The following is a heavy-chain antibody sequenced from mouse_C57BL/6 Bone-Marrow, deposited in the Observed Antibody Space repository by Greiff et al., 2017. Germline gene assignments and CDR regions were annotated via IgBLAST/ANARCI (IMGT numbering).Heavy chain of an antibody. CDR3: ARQGWLPTNWYFDV. V-gene: IGHV5-6*01. J-gene: IGHJ1*03. D-gene: IGHD2-10*01. Sequence: EVNVVESGGDLVKPGGSLKLSCAASGFTFSSYGMSWVRQTPDKRLEWVATISSGGSYTYYPDRVKGRFTISRDNAKNTLYLQMSSLKSEDTAMYYCARQGWLPTNWYFDVWGTGTTVTVSS. CDR1: GFTFSSYG. CDR2: ISSGGSYT.